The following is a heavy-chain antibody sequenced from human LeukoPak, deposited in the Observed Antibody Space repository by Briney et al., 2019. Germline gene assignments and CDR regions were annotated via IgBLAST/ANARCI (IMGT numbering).Heavy chain of an antibody. Sequence: SETLSLTCAVYGGSFSDYYWTWVRQPPGKGLEWIGEINHRGVTTYYPSLKSRVTISIDTYRNQFSLIMHSLTAADTAVYYCARTVGRTASLSYWGQGTLVTVSS. CDR2: INHRGVT. CDR3: ARTVGRTASLSY. V-gene: IGHV4-34*01. D-gene: IGHD4-4*01. CDR1: GGSFSDYY. J-gene: IGHJ4*02.